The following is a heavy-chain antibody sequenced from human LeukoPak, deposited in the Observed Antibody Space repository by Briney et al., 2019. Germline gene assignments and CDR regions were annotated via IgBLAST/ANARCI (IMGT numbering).Heavy chain of an antibody. CDR1: GFTFSSYG. V-gene: IGHV3-30*02. D-gene: IGHD3-22*01. CDR3: AKHPSEKAFYDSSGYTFDY. J-gene: IGHJ4*02. CDR2: IRYDGSNK. Sequence: PGGSLRLSCAASGFTFSSYGMHWVRQAPGKGLEWVAFIRYDGSNKYYADSVKGRFTISRDNSKTTLYLQINSLRAEDTAVYYCAKHPSEKAFYDSSGYTFDYWGQGTLVTVSS.